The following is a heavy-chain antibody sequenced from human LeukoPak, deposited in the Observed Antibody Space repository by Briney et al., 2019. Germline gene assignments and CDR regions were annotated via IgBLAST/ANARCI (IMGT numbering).Heavy chain of an antibody. CDR3: ARVHSSSWYDWFDP. CDR1: GYTFTSYG. Sequence: ASVKVSCKASGYTFTSYGISWVRQAPGQGLEWMGWISAYNGNTNYAQKLQGRVTMTTDTSTSTAYMELRSLRSDDTAVCYCARVHSSSWYDWFDPWGQGTLVTVSS. V-gene: IGHV1-18*01. CDR2: ISAYNGNT. J-gene: IGHJ5*02. D-gene: IGHD6-13*01.